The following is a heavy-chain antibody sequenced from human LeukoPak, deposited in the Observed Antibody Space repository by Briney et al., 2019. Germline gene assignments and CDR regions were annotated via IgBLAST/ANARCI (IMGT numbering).Heavy chain of an antibody. CDR2: MSYHGSNK. D-gene: IGHD1-26*01. CDR3: AKGAREGATYFDY. Sequence: PGGSLRLSCAASGFTFSSYGMHWVCQAPGKGLEWVAFMSYHGSNKYYADSVKGRFTISRDTSKNTLYLQMNSLRPDDTAVYFCAKGAREGATYFDYWGQGTLVTVSS. CDR1: GFTFSSYG. J-gene: IGHJ4*02. V-gene: IGHV3-30*18.